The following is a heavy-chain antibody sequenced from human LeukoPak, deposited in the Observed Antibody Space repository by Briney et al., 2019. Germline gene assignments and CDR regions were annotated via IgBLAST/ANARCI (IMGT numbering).Heavy chain of an antibody. V-gene: IGHV3-48*04. CDR2: ISSSSDTI. CDR3: ASPLGDSVFY. D-gene: IGHD4-17*01. Sequence: GGSLRLSCTGPGFTFSTSGMNWARQAPGRGLDWISYISSSSDTIVYADSVKGRLTSSRDNAKNSLYLQMNSLRVEDTAVYYCASPLGDSVFYWGQGTLVTVSS. J-gene: IGHJ4*02. CDR1: GFTFSTSG.